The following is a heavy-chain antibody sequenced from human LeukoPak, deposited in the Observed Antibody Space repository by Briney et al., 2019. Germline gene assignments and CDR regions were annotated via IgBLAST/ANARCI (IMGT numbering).Heavy chain of an antibody. Sequence: SETLSLTCTVSGGSISSSSYYWGWIRQPPGKGLEWIGSIYYSGSTYYNPSLKSRVTISVDTSKNQFSLKLSSVTAADTAVYYCARVTTYYYDSSGYSNWFDPWGQGTLVTVSS. CDR1: GGSISSSSYY. CDR2: IYYSGST. J-gene: IGHJ5*02. CDR3: ARVTTYYYDSSGYSNWFDP. D-gene: IGHD3-22*01. V-gene: IGHV4-39*07.